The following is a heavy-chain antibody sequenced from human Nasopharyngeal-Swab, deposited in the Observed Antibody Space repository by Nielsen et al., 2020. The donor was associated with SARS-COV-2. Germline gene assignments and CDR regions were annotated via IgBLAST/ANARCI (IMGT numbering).Heavy chain of an antibody. CDR3: EKEERPNDY. Sequence: GGSLRLSCEVSGFSFRDHAMSWVRQAPGKGLEWVSGISIRGVTTYYADSVKGRFTISRDNSKNTVYLDMNSLRAEEKAGEEGEKEERPNDYWGQGTLVTVSS. D-gene: IGHD6-25*01. CDR2: ISIRGVTT. V-gene: IGHV3-23*01. J-gene: IGHJ4*02. CDR1: GFSFRDHA.